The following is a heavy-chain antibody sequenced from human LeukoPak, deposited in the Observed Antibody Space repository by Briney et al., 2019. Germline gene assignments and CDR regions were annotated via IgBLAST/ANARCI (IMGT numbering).Heavy chain of an antibody. CDR1: GFTFSSYG. Sequence: GGSLRLSCAASGFTFSSYGMHWVRQAPGKGLEWVAFIRYDGSNKYYADSVKGRFTISRDNSKNTLYLQMNSLRAEDTAVYYCAKDHGYCSGGSCYRESYFDYWGQGTLVTVSS. J-gene: IGHJ4*02. CDR2: IRYDGSNK. CDR3: AKDHGYCSGGSCYRESYFDY. V-gene: IGHV3-30*02. D-gene: IGHD2-15*01.